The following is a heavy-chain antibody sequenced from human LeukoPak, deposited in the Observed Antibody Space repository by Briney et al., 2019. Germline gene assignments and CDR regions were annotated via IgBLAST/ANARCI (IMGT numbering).Heavy chain of an antibody. J-gene: IGHJ4*02. CDR1: GGSISSGGYY. CDR2: IYYSGST. D-gene: IGHD2-15*01. V-gene: IGHV4-31*03. CDR3: ARYRARYCSGGSCHFDY. Sequence: SETLSLTCTVSGGSISSGGYYWSWIRQHPGKGLEWIGYIYYSGSTYYNPSLKSRVTISVDTSKNQFSLKLSSVTAADTAVYYCARYRARYCSGGSCHFDYWGQGTLVTVSS.